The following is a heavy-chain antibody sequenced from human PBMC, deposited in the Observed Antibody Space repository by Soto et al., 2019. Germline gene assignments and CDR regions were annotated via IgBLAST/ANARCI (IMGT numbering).Heavy chain of an antibody. CDR2: IAGGGGST. J-gene: IGHJ4*02. V-gene: IGHV3-23*01. CDR1: GFIFSNFA. Sequence: EVQLLEAGGGLVQPGESLRLSCTASGFIFSNFAMTWVRQAPGRGLERVAKIAGGGGSTFYADSVKGRFTISRDNSKNTLYRQMDSLRDEDTAVYYCAKAAMYSSPFDSWGQGALVTVSS. CDR3: AKAAMYSSPFDS. D-gene: IGHD2-2*01.